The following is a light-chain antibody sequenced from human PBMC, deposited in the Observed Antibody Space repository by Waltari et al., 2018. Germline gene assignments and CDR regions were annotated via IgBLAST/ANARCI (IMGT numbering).Light chain of an antibody. V-gene: IGLV3-21*02. J-gene: IGLJ1*01. CDR3: QVWDRSTDHFV. Sequence: YVLTQPPSVSVAPGQTARITCGGNNIGSKGVHWYQQKQGQAPLLVVYDENDRPSGIPERYSGSNSGNTATLSISRVEAGDEADYYCQVWDRSTDHFVFGTGTKVAVL. CDR2: DEN. CDR1: NIGSKG.